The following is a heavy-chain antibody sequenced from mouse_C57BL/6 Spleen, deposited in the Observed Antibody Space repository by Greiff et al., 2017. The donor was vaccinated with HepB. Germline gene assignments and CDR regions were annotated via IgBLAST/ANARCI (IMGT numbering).Heavy chain of an antibody. CDR2: ISSGSSTI. V-gene: IGHV5-17*01. Sequence: EVKLMESGGGLVKPGGSLKLSCAASGFTFSDYGMHWVRQAPEKGLEWVAYISSGSSTIYYADTVKGRFTISRDNAKNTLFLQMTSLRSEDTAMYYCARMAVYYGINYYAMDYWGQGTSVTVSS. D-gene: IGHD2-1*01. J-gene: IGHJ4*01. CDR1: GFTFSDYG. CDR3: ARMAVYYGINYYAMDY.